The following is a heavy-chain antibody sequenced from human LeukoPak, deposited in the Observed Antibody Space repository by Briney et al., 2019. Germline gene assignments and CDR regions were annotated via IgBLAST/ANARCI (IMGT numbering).Heavy chain of an antibody. D-gene: IGHD3-16*01. CDR2: ISSSSSYI. CDR3: ARDPRRGIRHGQYYYYYMDV. V-gene: IGHV3-21*01. Sequence: GGSLRLSCAASGFTFSNAWMSWVRQAPGKGLEWVSSISSSSSYIYYADSVKGRFTISRDNAKNSLYLQMNSLRAEDTAVYYCARDPRRGIRHGQYYYYYMDVWGKGTTVTVSS. J-gene: IGHJ6*03. CDR1: GFTFSNAW.